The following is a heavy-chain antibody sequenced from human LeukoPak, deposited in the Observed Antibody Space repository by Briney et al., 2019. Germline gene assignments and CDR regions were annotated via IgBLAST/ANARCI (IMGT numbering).Heavy chain of an antibody. V-gene: IGHV1-2*02. J-gene: IGHJ4*02. CDR3: AREITMVRGVRFDY. CDR2: INPNSGGT. D-gene: IGHD3-10*01. CDR1: GYTFTGYY. Sequence: ASVKVSCKASGYTFTGYYMYWGRQGPGQGLEWMGWINPNSGGTNYAQKFQGRVTMTRDTSISTAYMELSRLRSDDTAVYYCAREITMVRGVRFDYWGQGTLVTVSS.